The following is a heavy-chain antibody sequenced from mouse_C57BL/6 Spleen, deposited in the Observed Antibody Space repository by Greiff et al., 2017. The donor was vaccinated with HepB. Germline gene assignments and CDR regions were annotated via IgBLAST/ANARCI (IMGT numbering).Heavy chain of an antibody. CDR2: IDPSDSYT. CDR1: GYTFTSYW. V-gene: IGHV1-69*01. CDR3: ARQGYYDWFAY. Sequence: QVQLQQPGAELVMPGASVKLSCKASGYTFTSYWMHWVKQRPGQGLEWIGDIDPSDSYTNYNQKFKGKSTLTVDKSSSTAYMQLSSLTSEDSAVYYCARQGYYDWFAYWGQGTLVTVSA. J-gene: IGHJ3*01. D-gene: IGHD2-4*01.